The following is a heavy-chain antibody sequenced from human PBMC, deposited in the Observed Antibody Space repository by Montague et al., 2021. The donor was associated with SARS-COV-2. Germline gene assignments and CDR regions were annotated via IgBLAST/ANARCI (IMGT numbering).Heavy chain of an antibody. D-gene: IGHD3-10*01. CDR1: GGTISSSSYY. J-gene: IGHJ3*02. CDR2: FYYSSCT. Sequence: SETLSLTCTVSGGTISSSSYYWGWIRQPPAKGLEWIGSFYYSSCTYYNPSPKSRVTIPVDTSKNQFSVKLSSVIAADTAVYYCARPHGSGPGSDAFDIWGQGTIVSVAS. CDR3: ARPHGSGPGSDAFDI. V-gene: IGHV4-39*01.